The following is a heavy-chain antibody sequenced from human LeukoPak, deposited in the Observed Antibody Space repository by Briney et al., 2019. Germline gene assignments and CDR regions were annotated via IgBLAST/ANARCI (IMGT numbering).Heavy chain of an antibody. CDR3: AKGGHVLLWFGELTCMDV. Sequence: PGGSLRLSCAASGFTFSSYAMSWVRQAPGKGLEWVSAISGSGGSTYYADSVKGRFTISRDNSKNTLYLQMNSLRAEDTAVYYCAKGGHVLLWFGELTCMDVWGKGTTVTVSS. D-gene: IGHD3-10*01. V-gene: IGHV3-23*01. J-gene: IGHJ6*04. CDR1: GFTFSSYA. CDR2: ISGSGGST.